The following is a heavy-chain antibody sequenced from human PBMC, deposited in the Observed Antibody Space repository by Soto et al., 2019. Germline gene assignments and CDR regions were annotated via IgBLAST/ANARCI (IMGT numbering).Heavy chain of an antibody. CDR1: GFTFSSYA. V-gene: IGHV3-23*01. Sequence: GGSLRLSCAASGFTFSSYAMSWVRQAPGKGLEWVSAISGSGGSTYYADSVKGRFTISRDNSKNTLYLQMNSLRAEDTAVYYCAKVRGGDCSSTSCPYYYGMDVWGQGTTVTVSS. D-gene: IGHD2-2*01. J-gene: IGHJ6*02. CDR2: ISGSGGST. CDR3: AKVRGGDCSSTSCPYYYGMDV.